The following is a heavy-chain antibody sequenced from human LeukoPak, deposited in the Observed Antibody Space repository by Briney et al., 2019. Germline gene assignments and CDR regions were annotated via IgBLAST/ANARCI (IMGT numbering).Heavy chain of an antibody. CDR3: ARHEGLDFWSGYYTAGFDY. CDR1: GGSISSSSYY. CDR2: IYYSGST. V-gene: IGHV4-39*01. D-gene: IGHD3-3*01. Sequence: PSETLSLTCTVSGGSISSSSYYWGWIRRPPGKGLEWVGSIYYSGSTYYNPSLKSRVTISVDTSKNQFSLKLSSVTAADTAVYYCARHEGLDFWSGYYTAGFDYWGQGTLVTVSS. J-gene: IGHJ4*02.